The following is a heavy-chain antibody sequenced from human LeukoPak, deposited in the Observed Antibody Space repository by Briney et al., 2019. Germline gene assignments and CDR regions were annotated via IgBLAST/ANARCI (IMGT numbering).Heavy chain of an antibody. D-gene: IGHD4-17*01. CDR2: IYYSGST. Sequence: SETLSRTCTGSGGSISSYYWSWIRQPPGKGLEWIGYIYYSGSTNYNPSLKSRVTISVDTSKNQFSLKLSSVTAADTAVYYCARYSGYEHDYGDYEYFDYWGQGTLVTVSS. CDR3: ARYSGYEHDYGDYEYFDY. CDR1: GGSISSYY. J-gene: IGHJ4*02. V-gene: IGHV4-59*08.